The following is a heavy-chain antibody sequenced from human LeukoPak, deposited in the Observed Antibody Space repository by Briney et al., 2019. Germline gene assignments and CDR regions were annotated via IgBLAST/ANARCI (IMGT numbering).Heavy chain of an antibody. CDR2: INHSGST. D-gene: IGHD3-3*01. Sequence: PSETLSLTCAVYGGSFSGYYWSWIRQPPGKGLEWIGEINHSGSTNYNPSLKSRVTISVDTSKNQFSLKLSSVTAADTAVYYCARGEYDFWRGYYKARFDYWGQGTLVTVSS. CDR1: GGSFSGYY. V-gene: IGHV4-34*01. CDR3: ARGEYDFWRGYYKARFDY. J-gene: IGHJ4*02.